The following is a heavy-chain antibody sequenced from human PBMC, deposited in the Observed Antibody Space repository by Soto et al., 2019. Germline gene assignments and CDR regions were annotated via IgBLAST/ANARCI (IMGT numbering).Heavy chain of an antibody. CDR1: GDSISTDY. Sequence: QVHLQESGPGLVKPSETLSLTCTVSGDSISTDYWSWIRQSPGKGLEWIGFIYYGGSTNYNPSHKSRVTISVDTPKNQCSLKLSSVTAADTAVYYCAKNWNWGSLVHWGQGTLVNVSS. J-gene: IGHJ4*02. V-gene: IGHV4-59*08. D-gene: IGHD7-27*01. CDR2: IYYGGST. CDR3: AKNWNWGSLVH.